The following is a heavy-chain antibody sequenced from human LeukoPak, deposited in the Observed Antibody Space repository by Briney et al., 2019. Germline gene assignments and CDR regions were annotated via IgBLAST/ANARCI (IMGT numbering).Heavy chain of an antibody. J-gene: IGHJ4*02. CDR2: IYTSGST. CDR3: ARDGYCSSTSCSLDYFDY. CDR1: GGSISSYY. Sequence: SETLSLTXTVSGGSISSYYWSWIRQPAGKGLEWIGRIYTSGSTNYNPSLKSRVTMSVDTSKNQFSLKLSSVTAADTAVYYCARDGYCSSTSCSLDYFDYWGQGTLVTVSS. V-gene: IGHV4-4*07. D-gene: IGHD2-2*03.